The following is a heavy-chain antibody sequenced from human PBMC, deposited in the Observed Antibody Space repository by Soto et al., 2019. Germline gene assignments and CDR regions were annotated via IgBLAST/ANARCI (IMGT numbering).Heavy chain of an antibody. V-gene: IGHV3-33*01. CDR3: ARVGRYYYDSSGYFNWFDP. D-gene: IGHD3-22*01. Sequence: GGSLRLSCAASGFTFSSYGMHWVRQAPGKGLEWVAVIWYDGSNKYYADSVKGRFTISRDNSKNTLYLQMNSLRSEDTAVYYCARVGRYYYDSSGYFNWFDPWGQGTLVTVSS. J-gene: IGHJ5*02. CDR1: GFTFSSYG. CDR2: IWYDGSNK.